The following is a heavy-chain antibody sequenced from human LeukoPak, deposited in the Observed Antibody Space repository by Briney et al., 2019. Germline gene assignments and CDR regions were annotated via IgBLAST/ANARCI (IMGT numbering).Heavy chain of an antibody. CDR1: GGSISSYY. CDR3: ARYYSSGEYFQH. Sequence: SETLSLTCTVSGGSISSYYWSWIRQPPGKGLEWIGYIYYSGSTNYNPSLKSRVTISVDTSKNQFSLRLSSVTAADTAMYYCARYYSSGEYFQHWGQGTLVTVSS. V-gene: IGHV4-59*08. D-gene: IGHD6-19*01. CDR2: IYYSGST. J-gene: IGHJ1*01.